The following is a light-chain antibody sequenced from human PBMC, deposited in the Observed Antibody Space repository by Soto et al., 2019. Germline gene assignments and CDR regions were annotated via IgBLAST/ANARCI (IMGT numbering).Light chain of an antibody. CDR1: ESVSSY. J-gene: IGKJ4*01. CDR3: QQRSHWVT. CDR2: DTS. Sequence: EIVLTQFPATLALSPGERATLSCRASESVSSYLAWYRQKPGQAPRLLIYDTSNRATGVPARFSGSGFGRDFPLTITSLEPEDFGVYYCQQRSHWVTFGGGTKVEIK. V-gene: IGKV3-11*02.